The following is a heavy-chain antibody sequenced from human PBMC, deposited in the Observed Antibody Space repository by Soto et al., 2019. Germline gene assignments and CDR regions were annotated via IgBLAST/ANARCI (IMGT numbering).Heavy chain of an antibody. CDR2: ISYDGSNK. Sequence: GGSLRLSCTASGFSFSSYSLHWVRQTPGKGLEWVAVISYDGSNKYYADSVKGRFTVSRDSPKNTLFLQMNSLKPEDTDAYYCARAAPRSIADPGTWGSGMDVWGQGTTVTVYS. V-gene: IGHV3-30-3*01. J-gene: IGHJ6*02. D-gene: IGHD6-6*01. CDR1: GFSFSSYS. CDR3: ARAAPRSIADPGTWGSGMDV.